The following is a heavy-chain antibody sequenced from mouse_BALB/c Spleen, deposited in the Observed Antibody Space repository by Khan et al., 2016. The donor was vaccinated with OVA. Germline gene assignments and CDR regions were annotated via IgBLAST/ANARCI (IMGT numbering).Heavy chain of an antibody. CDR1: GCSFTGYF. J-gene: IGHJ2*01. V-gene: IGHV1-20*02. D-gene: IGHD1-1*01. CDR3: ARIYRSDFDY. CDR2: INPHIGET. Sequence: EVQLQESGPELVKPGASVKISCKASGCSFTGYFMNWVMQSHGKSLEWIGRINPHIGETFYNQKFKDKATLTVDESSSTAHMELRSLASEDSAVYYCARIYRSDFDYWGQGTTLTVSS.